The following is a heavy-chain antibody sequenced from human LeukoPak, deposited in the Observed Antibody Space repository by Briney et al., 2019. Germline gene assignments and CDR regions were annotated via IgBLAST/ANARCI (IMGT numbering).Heavy chain of an antibody. CDR2: INHSGST. CDR3: ARAPLMTTVPFDY. CDR1: GGSFSGYY. Sequence: SETLSLTCAVYGGSFSGYYWSWIRQPPGKGLEWIGEINHSGSTNYNPSLKSRVTISVDTSKNHFSLKLSSVTAADTAVYYCARAPLMTTVPFDYWGQGTLVTVSS. D-gene: IGHD4-11*01. J-gene: IGHJ4*02. V-gene: IGHV4-34*01.